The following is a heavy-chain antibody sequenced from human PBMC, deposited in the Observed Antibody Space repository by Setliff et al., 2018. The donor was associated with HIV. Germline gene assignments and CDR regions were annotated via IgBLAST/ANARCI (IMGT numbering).Heavy chain of an antibody. V-gene: IGHV1-69*05. D-gene: IGHD2-2*01. CDR1: GDSLSNYV. J-gene: IGHJ5*02. CDR3: AKVGSSESLSADWFVP. CDR2: IVPLFGTT. Sequence: ASVKVSCKASGDSLSNYVITWVRRAPGQGLEWMGGIVPLFGTTNYAQNFQGRLTITTDQIMTTAYMELTSLRSEDTAVYYCAKVGSSESLSADWFVPWGQGTLVTAPQ.